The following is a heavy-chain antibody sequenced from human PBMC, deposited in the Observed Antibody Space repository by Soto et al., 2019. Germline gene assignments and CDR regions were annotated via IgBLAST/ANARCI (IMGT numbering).Heavy chain of an antibody. CDR1: GFTFDDYG. V-gene: IGHV3-20*04. Sequence: GGSLRLSCEASGFTFDDYGMGWVRQAPGKGLEWVSGMSWNGRSITYADSVKGRFTISRDSAKKSLYLQMNSLAAADTALYYCARYYNSVNRYYFDNWGEGTLVTVSS. D-gene: IGHD3-22*01. CDR3: ARYYNSVNRYYFDN. J-gene: IGHJ4*02. CDR2: MSWNGRSI.